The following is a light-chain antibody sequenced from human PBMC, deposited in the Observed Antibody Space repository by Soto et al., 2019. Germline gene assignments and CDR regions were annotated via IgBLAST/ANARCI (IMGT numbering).Light chain of an antibody. Sequence: QSALTQPPSASGSPGQSVTISCTGTSSDVGGYNYVSWYQHHPGKAPKLMIYEVTKRPSGVPDRFSGSKSGNTASLTVSGLRAEDEADYYCSSYAGTAYVFGTGTKVTVL. CDR1: SSDVGGYNY. CDR2: EVT. V-gene: IGLV2-8*01. J-gene: IGLJ1*01. CDR3: SSYAGTAYV.